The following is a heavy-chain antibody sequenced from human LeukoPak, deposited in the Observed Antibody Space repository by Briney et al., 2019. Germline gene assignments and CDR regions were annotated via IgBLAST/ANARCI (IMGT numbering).Heavy chain of an antibody. CDR1: GFTFSSYA. Sequence: PGGSLRLSCAASGFTFSSYAMSWVRQAPGKGLEWVSRLNTDGRSTNYADSVKGRFTISRDNSKNTLYLQMNSLRAEDTAVYYCARGIAAAGTDYYYYMDVWGKGTTVTVSS. CDR2: LNTDGRST. D-gene: IGHD6-13*01. J-gene: IGHJ6*03. V-gene: IGHV3-23*01. CDR3: ARGIAAAGTDYYYYMDV.